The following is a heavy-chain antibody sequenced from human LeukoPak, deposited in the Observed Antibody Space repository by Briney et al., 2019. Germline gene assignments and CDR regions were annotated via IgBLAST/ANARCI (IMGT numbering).Heavy chain of an antibody. CDR2: IYYSGST. CDR3: AREPVYYDILTGYYELYYFDY. J-gene: IGHJ4*02. CDR1: GGSISSHY. V-gene: IGHV4-59*11. D-gene: IGHD3-9*01. Sequence: PSETLSLTCTVSGGSISSHYWSWIRQPPGKGLEWIGCIYYSGSTNYNPSLKSRITISVDTSKNQFSLKLSSVTAADTAVYYCAREPVYYDILTGYYELYYFDYWGQGTLVTVSS.